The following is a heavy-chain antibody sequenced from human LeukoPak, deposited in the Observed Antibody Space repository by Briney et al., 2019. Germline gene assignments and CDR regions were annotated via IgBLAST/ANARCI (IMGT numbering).Heavy chain of an antibody. J-gene: IGHJ4*02. Sequence: ASVKVSCKASGYIFTSYGISWVRQAPGQGLEWMGWISAYNGHTRYVQKLQDRVTMTTDTSTSTAYMDLRSLRSDDTAVYYCARDLTHRRNYDNSGYQIVPAFWGQGTLVTVSS. CDR3: ARDLTHRRNYDNSGYQIVPAF. V-gene: IGHV1-18*01. CDR1: GYIFTSYG. CDR2: ISAYNGHT. D-gene: IGHD3-22*01.